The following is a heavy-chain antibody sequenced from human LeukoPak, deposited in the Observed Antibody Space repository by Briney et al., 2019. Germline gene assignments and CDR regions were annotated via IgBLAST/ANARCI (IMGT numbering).Heavy chain of an antibody. CDR1: GSTFW. CDR2: IRYDGSNK. D-gene: IGHD3-3*01. J-gene: IGHJ4*02. Sequence: PGGSLRLSCVASGSTFWMTWVRQAPGKGLEWVAFIRYDGSNKYYADSVKGRFTISRDNSKNTLYLQMNSLRAEDTAVYYCAKTPASAFWSGYTDYWGQGTLVTVSS. CDR3: AKTPASAFWSGYTDY. V-gene: IGHV3-30*02.